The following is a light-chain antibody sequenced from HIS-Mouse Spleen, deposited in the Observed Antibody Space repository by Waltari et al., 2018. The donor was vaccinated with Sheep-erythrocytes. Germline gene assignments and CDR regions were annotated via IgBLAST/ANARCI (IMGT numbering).Light chain of an antibody. V-gene: IGKV2-30*02. CDR1: QSLVHSDGNTY. CDR2: KVS. J-gene: IGKJ2*01. Sequence: DVVMNRSPLSLSVALVHPAVISCRFSQSLVHSDGNTYLNWFQQRPGQCPRRLIYKVSNRDSGVPDRFSGSGSGTDFTLKISRVEAEDVGVYYCMQGTFGQGTKLEIK. CDR3: MQGT.